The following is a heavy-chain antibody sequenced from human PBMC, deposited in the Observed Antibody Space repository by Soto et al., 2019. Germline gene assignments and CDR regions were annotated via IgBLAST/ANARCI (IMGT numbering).Heavy chain of an antibody. CDR2: INPDSGVT. CDR3: ARDGKYSFGPCSHGALDV. Sequence: QVQLVQSGAEVKKPGASVKVSCKTSGYTFSDYYIHWVRQAPGQGLEWLGWINPDSGVTNSAQKFQDRVTMTRVTSIRTAYMELRGLRSDDTAVYFCARDGKYSFGPCSHGALDVWGQGTRVTVSS. CDR1: GYTFSDYY. D-gene: IGHD3-3*01. J-gene: IGHJ6*02. V-gene: IGHV1-2*02.